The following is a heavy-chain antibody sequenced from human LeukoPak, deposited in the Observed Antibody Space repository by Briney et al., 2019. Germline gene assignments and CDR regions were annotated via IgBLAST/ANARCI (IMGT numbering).Heavy chain of an antibody. CDR2: IRYDGSNK. D-gene: IGHD6-13*01. Sequence: GGSLRLSCAASGFTFSSYGMHWVRQAPGKGLEWVSFIRYDGSNKYYADSVKGRFTISRDNSKNTLYLQMNSLRAEDTAVYYCARGGDIADNWFDPWGQGTLVTVSS. V-gene: IGHV3-30*02. CDR1: GFTFSSYG. J-gene: IGHJ5*02. CDR3: ARGGDIADNWFDP.